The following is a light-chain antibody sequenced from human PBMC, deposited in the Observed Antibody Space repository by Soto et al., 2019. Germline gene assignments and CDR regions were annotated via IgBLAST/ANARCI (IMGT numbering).Light chain of an antibody. Sequence: DIQMTQSPSTLSSSVGDRLAITCRASQSITNWLAWYQQKPGKAPKLLIYTASSLQSEVPSRISGSASGPEFTLTISGLQHDDFATYYCQQYHSSPFTFGPGTKVDIK. J-gene: IGKJ3*01. V-gene: IGKV1-5*03. CDR3: QQYHSSPFT. CDR2: TAS. CDR1: QSITNW.